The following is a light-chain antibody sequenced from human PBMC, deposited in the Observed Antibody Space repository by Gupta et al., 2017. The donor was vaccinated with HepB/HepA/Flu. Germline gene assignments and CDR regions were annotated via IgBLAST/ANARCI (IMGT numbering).Light chain of an antibody. CDR3: HQYDSTPFT. CDR2: GAS. CDR1: QDIRITY. J-gene: IGKJ5*01. Sequence: EVVLTQFPATLSLSPGERATLSCRASQDIRITYLAWYQEKPGQAPRLLIYGASNRATGIPVRFSGSGSGTDFTLTISRLEPEDFAVYYCHQYDSTPFTFGQGTRLEIK. V-gene: IGKV3-20*01.